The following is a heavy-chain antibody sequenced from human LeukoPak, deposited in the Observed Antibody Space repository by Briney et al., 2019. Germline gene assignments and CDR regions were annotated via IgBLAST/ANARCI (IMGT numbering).Heavy chain of an antibody. D-gene: IGHD6-13*01. CDR1: GFTFSSYA. CDR2: ISGDGRST. J-gene: IGHJ5*02. Sequence: GGSLRLSCAASGFTFSSYAMYWVRQAPGKGLEYVSAISGDGRSTNYANSVKGRFTISRDNSKNTLYLQMGSLRAEDMAVYYCARRGGYSTNWYDAFDPWGQGTLVTVSS. CDR3: ARRGGYSTNWYDAFDP. V-gene: IGHV3-64*01.